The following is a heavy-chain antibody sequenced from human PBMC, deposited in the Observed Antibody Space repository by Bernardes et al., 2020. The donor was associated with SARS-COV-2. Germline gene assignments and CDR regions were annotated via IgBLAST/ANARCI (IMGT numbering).Heavy chain of an antibody. V-gene: IGHV4-31*03. CDR1: GGSISSGGYY. D-gene: IGHD3-3*01. Sequence: SETLSLTCTVSGGSISSGGYYWSWIRQHPGKGLEWIGYIYYSGSTYYNPSLKSRVTISVDTSKNQFSLKLSSVTAADTAVYYCARANTIFGVVIKAFDYWGQGTLVTVSS. CDR3: ARANTIFGVVIKAFDY. CDR2: IYYSGST. J-gene: IGHJ4*02.